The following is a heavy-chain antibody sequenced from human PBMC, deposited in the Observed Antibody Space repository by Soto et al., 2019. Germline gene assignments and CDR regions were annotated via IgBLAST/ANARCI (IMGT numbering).Heavy chain of an antibody. V-gene: IGHV4-31*03. CDR1: GGSISSGGYY. CDR3: SRSSQTTGNTFDY. Sequence: QVQLQESGPGLVKPSQTLSLTCTVSGGSISSGGYYWSWIRQHPGKVLEWIGYIYYSGSTYYNPSLKSRVTISVDTSKNQFARELSSVTGAYKAVYYFSRSSQTTGNTFDYWGQGNLVPGSS. CDR2: IYYSGST. D-gene: IGHD4-17*01. J-gene: IGHJ4*02.